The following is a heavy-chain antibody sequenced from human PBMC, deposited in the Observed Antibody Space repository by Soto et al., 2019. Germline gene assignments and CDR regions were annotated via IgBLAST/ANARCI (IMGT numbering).Heavy chain of an antibody. CDR2: IYHSGST. D-gene: IGHD2-2*01. Sequence: SETLSLTCAVSSGSISSSNWWSWVRQPPGKGLEWIGEIYHSGSTNYNPSLKSRVTISVDKSKNQFSLKLSSVTAADTAVYYCASSSTSLGSPDAFDIWGQGTMVTVSS. CDR1: SGSISSSNW. CDR3: ASSSTSLGSPDAFDI. V-gene: IGHV4-4*02. J-gene: IGHJ3*02.